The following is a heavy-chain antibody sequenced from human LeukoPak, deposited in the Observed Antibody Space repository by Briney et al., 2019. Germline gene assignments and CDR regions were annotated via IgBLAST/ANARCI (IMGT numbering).Heavy chain of an antibody. J-gene: IGHJ6*04. CDR3: ASSPRRFSAWCV. Sequence: GGSLRLSCAASGFTFNNFSMNWVRQAPGKGLEWISYISPSSRTIYYADSVKGRFTISRDNAKSPLYLQMNSLRAEDTAVYYCASSPRRFSAWCVWGKGTTVTVSS. CDR1: GFTFNNFS. CDR2: ISPSSRTI. V-gene: IGHV3-48*04. D-gene: IGHD2-8*02.